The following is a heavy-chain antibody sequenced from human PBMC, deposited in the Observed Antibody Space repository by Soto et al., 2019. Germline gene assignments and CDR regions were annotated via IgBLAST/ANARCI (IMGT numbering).Heavy chain of an antibody. J-gene: IGHJ4*02. CDR3: ARRGDYGDNDY. Sequence: PSETLSLTCTFSGGSISSYYWSWIRQPPGKGLEWIGYIYYSGSTNYNPSLKSRVTISVDTSKSQFSLKLSSVTAADTAVYYCARRGDYGDNDYWGQGTLVTVSS. CDR1: GGSISSYY. D-gene: IGHD4-17*01. V-gene: IGHV4-59*08. CDR2: IYYSGST.